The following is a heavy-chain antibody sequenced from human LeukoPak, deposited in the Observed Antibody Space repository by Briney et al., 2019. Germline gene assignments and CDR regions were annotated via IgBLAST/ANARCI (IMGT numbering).Heavy chain of an antibody. V-gene: IGHV4-30-4*08. J-gene: IGHJ5*02. CDR2: IYYSGST. Sequence: PSETLSLTCTVSGASISSGDYYWSWIRQPPGKGLEWIGSIYYSGSTFHYNPSLKGRVAISIDTSKNQFSLSLSSVTAADTAVYYCASTNCSRSSCFGANWFDPWGQGTLVTVSS. D-gene: IGHD2-2*01. CDR3: ASTNCSRSSCFGANWFDP. CDR1: GASISSGDYY.